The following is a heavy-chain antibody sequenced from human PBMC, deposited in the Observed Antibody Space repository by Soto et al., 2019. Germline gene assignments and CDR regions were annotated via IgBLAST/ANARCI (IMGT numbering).Heavy chain of an antibody. V-gene: IGHV1-24*01. J-gene: IGHJ4*02. Sequence: ASVKVSCKVSGYTLTELSMHWVRQAPGKGLEWMGGFDPEDGETIYAQKFQGRVTMTEDTSTDTAYMELSSLRSEDTAVYYCATANGGYCSGGSCYPLHYWGQGTLVTVSS. CDR1: GYTLTELS. CDR3: ATANGGYCSGGSCYPLHY. D-gene: IGHD2-15*01. CDR2: FDPEDGET.